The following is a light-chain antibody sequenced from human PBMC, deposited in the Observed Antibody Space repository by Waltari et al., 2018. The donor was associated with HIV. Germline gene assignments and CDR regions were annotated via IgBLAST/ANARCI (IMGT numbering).Light chain of an antibody. CDR3: QQANNLPIT. CDR1: QDISTW. J-gene: IGKJ5*01. Sequence: DIQMTKSLSSVSVSVGETVIITCRATQDISTWLAWYQQKPGKAPKALIYAASNLQSGVPSRFSGGGSETDFTLTITNVQPEDFATYYCQQANNLPITFGQGTRLEIK. V-gene: IGKV1-12*01. CDR2: AAS.